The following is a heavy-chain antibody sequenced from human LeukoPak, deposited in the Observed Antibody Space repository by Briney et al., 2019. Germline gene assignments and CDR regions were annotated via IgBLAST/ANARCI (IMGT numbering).Heavy chain of an antibody. J-gene: IGHJ4*02. D-gene: IGHD1-26*01. Sequence: SETLSLTCTVSGGSISSSSYYWGWLRQPPGRGREGVGYIYYSGSTNYNPSLKSRVTISVDTSKNQISLRLTSVTAADTAVYYCARAPRGGSYSYFDYWGQGTLVTVSS. V-gene: IGHV4-61*05. CDR1: GGSISSSSYY. CDR3: ARAPRGGSYSYFDY. CDR2: IYYSGST.